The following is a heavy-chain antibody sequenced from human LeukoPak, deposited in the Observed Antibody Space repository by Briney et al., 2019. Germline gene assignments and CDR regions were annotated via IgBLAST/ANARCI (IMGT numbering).Heavy chain of an antibody. J-gene: IGHJ4*02. Sequence: ASVKVSCKASGYTFTSYYMHWVRQAPGQGLEWMGIINPSGGSTSYAQKFQGRVTMTRDTSTSTVYMELSSLRSEDTAVYYCARGGIDCTNGVCYKARQNYFDYWGQGTLVTVSS. CDR1: GYTFTSYY. CDR2: INPSGGST. CDR3: ARGGIDCTNGVCYKARQNYFDY. V-gene: IGHV1-46*01. D-gene: IGHD2-8*01.